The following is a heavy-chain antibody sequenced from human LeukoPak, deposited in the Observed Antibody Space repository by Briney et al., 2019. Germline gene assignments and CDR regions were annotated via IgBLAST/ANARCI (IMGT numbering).Heavy chain of an antibody. J-gene: IGHJ4*02. CDR2: INHSGST. V-gene: IGHV4-34*01. CDR1: GGSFSGYY. CDR3: ARDLVGSYYGGNPDY. Sequence: SETLSLTCAVYGGSFSGYYWSWIRQPPGKGLEWIGEINHSGSTNYNPSLKSRVTISVDTSKNQFSLKLSSVTAADTAVYYCARDLVGSYYGGNPDYWGQGTLVTVSS. D-gene: IGHD4-23*01.